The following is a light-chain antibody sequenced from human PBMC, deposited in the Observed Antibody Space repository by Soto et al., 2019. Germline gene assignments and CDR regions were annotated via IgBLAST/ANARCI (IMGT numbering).Light chain of an antibody. Sequence: EIVMTQSPATLSVSPGERATLSCRASQSVSSNLAWYQQKPGQAPRLLIYGASTRATGIPARVSGSGSGTEFTLTISSLQSEDFAVYYCQQYNNWRAAYPFGQGTKLQIK. J-gene: IGKJ2*01. CDR3: QQYNNWRAAYP. CDR2: GAS. CDR1: QSVSSN. V-gene: IGKV3-15*01.